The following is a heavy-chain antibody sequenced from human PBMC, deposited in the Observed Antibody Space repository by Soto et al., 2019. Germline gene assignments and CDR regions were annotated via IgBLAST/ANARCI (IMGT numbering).Heavy chain of an antibody. Sequence: QLLLQESGPGLVKPSETLSLTCTVSGGSISSSSYYWGWIRQPPGKGLEWIGSIYYSGSTYYNPSLKSRVTISVDTSKNQFSLKLSSVTAADTAVYYCARYCSGGSCYEKFDYWGQGTLVTVSS. V-gene: IGHV4-39*01. J-gene: IGHJ4*02. D-gene: IGHD2-15*01. CDR2: IYYSGST. CDR3: ARYCSGGSCYEKFDY. CDR1: GGSISSSSYY.